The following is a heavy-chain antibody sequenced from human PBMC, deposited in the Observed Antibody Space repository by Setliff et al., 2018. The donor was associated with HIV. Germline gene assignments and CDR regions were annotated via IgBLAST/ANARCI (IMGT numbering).Heavy chain of an antibody. D-gene: IGHD3-3*01. V-gene: IGHV1-2*06. Sequence: VKVSCKASGYTFTGYHLHWVRQAPGQGLEWMGRINSSSGGTNYALKFQGRVTMTRDTSISTAYMELRRLRSDDTAVYYCARDEANYDFWSGSVEYFQHWGQGTLVTVSS. CDR2: INSSSGGT. CDR3: ARDEANYDFWSGSVEYFQH. J-gene: IGHJ1*01. CDR1: GYTFTGYH.